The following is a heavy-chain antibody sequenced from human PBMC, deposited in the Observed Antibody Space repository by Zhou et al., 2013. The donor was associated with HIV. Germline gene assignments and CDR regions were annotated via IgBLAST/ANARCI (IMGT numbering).Heavy chain of an antibody. V-gene: IGHV1-18*01. J-gene: IGHJ4*02. Sequence: QVQLVQSGAEVKKPGASVKVSCKASGYTFNSYDIGWVRQAPGQGLEWMGWISGNNGKTKYAQRLQGRVTMTTDTSTRTAYMELRSLRSDDTAVYYCARRYSSSYTPPFDYWGQGTLVTVSS. CDR3: ARRYSSSYTPPFDY. D-gene: IGHD6-13*01. CDR1: GYTFNSYD. CDR2: ISGNNGKT.